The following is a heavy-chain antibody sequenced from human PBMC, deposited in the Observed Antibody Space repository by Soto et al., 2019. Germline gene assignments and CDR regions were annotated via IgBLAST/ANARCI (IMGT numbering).Heavy chain of an antibody. CDR1: GYTFTAYY. CDR3: TGDSPLGDY. Sequence: QVQLVQSGAEVKKPGASVKVSCKTSGYTFTAYYMHWVRQAPGQGLEWMGWFNPDNGGTNYAQKFQGRVTMTRDTSLNTAYMELSSLGSDDTAVYYCTGDSPLGDYWGQGTLVTVSS. D-gene: IGHD6-6*01. V-gene: IGHV1-2*02. CDR2: FNPDNGGT. J-gene: IGHJ4*02.